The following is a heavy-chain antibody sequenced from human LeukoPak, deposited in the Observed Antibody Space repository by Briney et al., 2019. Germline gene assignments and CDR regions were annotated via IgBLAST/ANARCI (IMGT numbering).Heavy chain of an antibody. D-gene: IGHD6-13*01. CDR3: ARLLRNIAAAVYYFDY. Sequence: GESLKISCKIGGYGLTTYWIGWVRLMSGEGLEWMGIIYPGDSDTRYSPSFQGQVTISADKSISTAYLQWSSLKASDTAMYYCARLLRNIAAAVYYFDYWGQGTLVTVSS. CDR1: GYGLTTYW. J-gene: IGHJ4*02. V-gene: IGHV5-51*01. CDR2: IYPGDSDT.